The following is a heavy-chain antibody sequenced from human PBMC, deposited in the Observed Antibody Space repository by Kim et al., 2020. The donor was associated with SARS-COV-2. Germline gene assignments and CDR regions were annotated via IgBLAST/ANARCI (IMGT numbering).Heavy chain of an antibody. CDR3: ARGRRGNIVVVVAATRPTKFDP. CDR2: INHSGST. V-gene: IGHV4-34*01. J-gene: IGHJ5*02. CDR1: GGSFSGYY. D-gene: IGHD2-15*01. Sequence: SETLSLTCAVYGGSFSGYYWSWIRQPPGKGLEWIGEINHSGSTNYNPSLKSRVTISVDTSKNQFSLKLSSVTAADTAVYYCARGRRGNIVVVVAATRPTKFDPWGQGSLVTVSS.